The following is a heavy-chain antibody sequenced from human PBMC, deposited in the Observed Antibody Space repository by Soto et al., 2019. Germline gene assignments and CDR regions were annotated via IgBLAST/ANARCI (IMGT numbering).Heavy chain of an antibody. Sequence: GESLKISCKGSGYSFTSYWIGWVRQMPGKGLEWMGIIYPGDSDTRYSPSFQGQVTISADKSISTAYLQWSSLKASDTAMYYCARQGPYDSSGYYLPFDYWGQGTLVTVSS. J-gene: IGHJ4*02. CDR3: ARQGPYDSSGYYLPFDY. V-gene: IGHV5-51*01. D-gene: IGHD3-22*01. CDR1: GYSFTSYW. CDR2: IYPGDSDT.